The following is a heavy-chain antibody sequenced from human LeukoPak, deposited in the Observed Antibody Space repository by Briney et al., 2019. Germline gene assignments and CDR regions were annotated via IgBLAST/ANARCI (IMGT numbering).Heavy chain of an antibody. Sequence: ASVKVSCKASGYTFTSYYVHWVRQAPGQGLEWMGWVNPNSGGTDYAQKFQGRITMTRETSISTAYMELNSLRSDDTAVYYRARGDMVRGLYYMDVWGRGTTVTVSS. CDR1: GYTFTSYY. CDR2: VNPNSGGT. D-gene: IGHD3-10*01. V-gene: IGHV1-2*02. CDR3: ARGDMVRGLYYMDV. J-gene: IGHJ6*03.